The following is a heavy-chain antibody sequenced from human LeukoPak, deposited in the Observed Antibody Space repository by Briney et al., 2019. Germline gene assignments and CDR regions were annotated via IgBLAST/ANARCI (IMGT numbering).Heavy chain of an antibody. D-gene: IGHD6-19*01. V-gene: IGHV1-69*13. J-gene: IGHJ4*02. CDR3: ARGRIAVAGLFDY. CDR1: GGTFSSYA. Sequence: SVKVSCKASGGTFSSYAISWVRQAPGQGLEWMGGIIPIFGTANYAQKFQGRVTITADESTSTAYMELSSLGSEDTAVYYCARGRIAVAGLFDYWGQGTLVTVSS. CDR2: IIPIFGTA.